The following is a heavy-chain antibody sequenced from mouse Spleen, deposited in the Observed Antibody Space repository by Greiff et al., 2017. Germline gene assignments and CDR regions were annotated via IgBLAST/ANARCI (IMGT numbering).Heavy chain of an antibody. D-gene: IGHD2-5*01. V-gene: IGHV14-4*01. J-gene: IGHJ1*01. CDR3: TRSNQGYFDV. CDR2: IDPENGDT. CDR1: GFNIKDDY. Sequence: EVQLQQSGAELVRPGASVKLSCTASGFNIKDDYMHWVKQRPEQGLEWIGWIDPENGDTEYASKFQGKATITADTSSNTAYLQLSSLTSEDTAVYYCTRSNQGYFDVWGAGTTVTVSS.